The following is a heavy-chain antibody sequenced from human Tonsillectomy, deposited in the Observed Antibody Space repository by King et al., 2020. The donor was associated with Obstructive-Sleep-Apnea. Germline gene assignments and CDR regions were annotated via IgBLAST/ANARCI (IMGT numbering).Heavy chain of an antibody. Sequence: DVQLVESGGVVVQPGGSLRLSCAASGFTFDDYAMHWVRQAPGKGLEWVSLISWDGGSTYYADSVKGRFTLSRDNSKNSLYLQMNSLRAEDTALYYCAKGERYGYETADYWGQGTLVTVSS. J-gene: IGHJ4*02. V-gene: IGHV3-43D*03. D-gene: IGHD5-18*01. CDR1: GFTFDDYA. CDR3: AKGERYGYETADY. CDR2: ISWDGGST.